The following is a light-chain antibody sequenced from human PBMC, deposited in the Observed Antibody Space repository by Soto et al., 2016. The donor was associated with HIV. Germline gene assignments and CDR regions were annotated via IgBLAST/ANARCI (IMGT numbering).Light chain of an antibody. CDR2: DDS. CDR1: NIGSKS. CDR3: QVWDSSTNHVV. V-gene: IGLV3-21*03. J-gene: IGLJ2*01. Sequence: SYVLTQSPSVSVAPGKTARIACGGNNIGSKSVHWYQQKPGQAPVLVVYDDSDRPSGIPERFSGSNSGNSATLTISRVEAGDEADYFCQVWDSSTNHVVSGGGTKLTVL.